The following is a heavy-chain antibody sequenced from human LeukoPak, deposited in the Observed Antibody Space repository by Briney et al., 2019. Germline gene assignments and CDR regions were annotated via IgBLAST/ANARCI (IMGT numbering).Heavy chain of an antibody. CDR2: VSYDGRIN. D-gene: IGHD6-13*01. V-gene: IGHV3-30*04. CDR1: GFTFNSHA. CDR3: ARGMGSSWYYFDY. J-gene: IGHJ4*02. Sequence: GGSLRLSCAASGFTFNSHAMHWVRQAPGKGLEWVAFVSYDGRINSYADFVKGRFTISRDNSKNTLYLQMNSLRAEDTALYFCARGMGSSWYYFDYWGQGTLVTVSS.